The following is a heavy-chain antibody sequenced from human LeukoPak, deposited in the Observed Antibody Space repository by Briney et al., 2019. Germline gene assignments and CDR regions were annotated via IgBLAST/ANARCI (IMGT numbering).Heavy chain of an antibody. CDR1: GDSVSSNSVT. CDR3: ARRLTQYDCFDP. CDR2: TYYRSTWYN. Sequence: SKTLSLTCAISGDSVSSNSVTWNWIRQSPSRGLEWLGRTYYRSTWYNDYAVSVRGRITVNPDTSKNQFSLHLNSVTPEDTAVYYCARRLTQYDCFDPWGQGILVTVSS. V-gene: IGHV6-1*01. D-gene: IGHD2-2*01. J-gene: IGHJ5*02.